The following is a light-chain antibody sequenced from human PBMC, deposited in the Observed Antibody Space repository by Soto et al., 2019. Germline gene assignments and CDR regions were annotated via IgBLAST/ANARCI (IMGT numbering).Light chain of an antibody. CDR2: DAS. CDR3: QQYNSYSYT. V-gene: IGKV1-5*01. Sequence: DIPMTQPPSTLSASVGDRVTITCRASQSITTWFAWYKQKPGKAPKLLIYDASSLESGVPSRFSGRGSGTEFTHTISSQQPDDFATYYYQQYNSYSYTFGQGTKMDTK. J-gene: IGKJ2*01. CDR1: QSITTW.